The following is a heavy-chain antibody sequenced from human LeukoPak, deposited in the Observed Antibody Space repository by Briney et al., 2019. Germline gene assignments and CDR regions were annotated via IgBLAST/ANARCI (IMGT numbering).Heavy chain of an antibody. CDR3: SKNSAYYYYGMDV. D-gene: IGHD3-10*01. V-gene: IGHV3-23*01. Sequence: GGSLRLSCAASGFTFSTFAMTWVRQAPGKGLEWVSSISDSGGNTYYADSVKGRFTISRDNSKDTLFLQMNSLRAEDTALYYCSKNSAYYYYGMDVWGQGTTVTVSS. CDR2: ISDSGGNT. J-gene: IGHJ6*02. CDR1: GFTFSTFA.